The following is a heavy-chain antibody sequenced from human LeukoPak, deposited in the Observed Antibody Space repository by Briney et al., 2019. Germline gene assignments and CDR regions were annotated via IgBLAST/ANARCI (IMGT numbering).Heavy chain of an antibody. V-gene: IGHV1-18*01. D-gene: IGHD2-2*01. CDR2: ISAYNGNT. J-gene: IGHJ4*02. CDR1: GYTITSYD. Sequence: ASVKVSCKASGYTITSYDINWVRQATGQGLEWMGWISAYNGNTNYAQKLQGRVTMTTDTSTSTAYMELRSLRSDDTAVYYCARDLGVVVPAAPTYDYWGQGTLVTVSS. CDR3: ARDLGVVVPAAPTYDY.